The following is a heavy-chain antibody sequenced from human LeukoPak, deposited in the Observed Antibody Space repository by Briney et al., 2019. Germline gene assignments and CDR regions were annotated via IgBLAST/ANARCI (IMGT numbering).Heavy chain of an antibody. Sequence: AGGSLRLSCAASGFIFRTYWMSWVRQAPGKGLEWVANIKYDGSEISYVDSVKGRFTISRDNAKNSLYLQMNSLRAEDTAVYYCARDCALAVWTFDCWGQGTLVTVSS. D-gene: IGHD3/OR15-3a*01. CDR3: ARDCALAVWTFDC. CDR2: IKYDGSEI. V-gene: IGHV3-7*01. CDR1: GFIFRTYW. J-gene: IGHJ4*02.